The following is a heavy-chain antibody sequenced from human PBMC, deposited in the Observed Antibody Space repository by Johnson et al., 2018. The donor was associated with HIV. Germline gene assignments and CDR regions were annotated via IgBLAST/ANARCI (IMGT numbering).Heavy chain of an antibody. CDR2: ISYDGSNK. V-gene: IGHV3-30-3*01. D-gene: IGHD2-21*01. CDR3: AKSYCPGCDGFDI. J-gene: IGHJ3*02. CDR1: GFTFSDFY. Sequence: QVQLVESGGGLVKPGGSLRLSCAVSGFTFSDFYMSWIRQAPGKGLEWVAVISYDGSNKYYADSVKGRFTISRDNSKNTLDLQMNNLRTEDSGVYYCAKSYCPGCDGFDIWGQGTMVTVSS.